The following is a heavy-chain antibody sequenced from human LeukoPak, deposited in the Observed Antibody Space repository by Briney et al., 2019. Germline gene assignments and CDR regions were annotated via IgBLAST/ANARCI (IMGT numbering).Heavy chain of an antibody. Sequence: GRSLRLSCAASGLTFSSYGMHWVRQAPGKGLEWVAVIWYDGSNKYYADSVKGRFTISRDNSKNTLYLQMNSLRAEDTAVYYCARDNQWLFDYWGQGTLVTVSS. CDR1: GLTFSSYG. D-gene: IGHD6-19*01. CDR2: IWYDGSNK. V-gene: IGHV3-33*01. J-gene: IGHJ4*02. CDR3: ARDNQWLFDY.